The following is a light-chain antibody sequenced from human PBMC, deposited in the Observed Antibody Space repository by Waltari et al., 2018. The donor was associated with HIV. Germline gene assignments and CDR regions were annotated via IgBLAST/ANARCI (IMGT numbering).Light chain of an antibody. CDR1: QTISRC. CDR3: QQSYSSPLT. V-gene: IGKV1-39*01. CDR2: DAS. Sequence: DIQMTQSPSSLSASVGDRITIVCRASQTISRCLNWYQQKAGKAPTLLIVDASTLQTGVQSRFSGSVSGPEFTLTISNLQPEDFATYYCQQSYSSPLTFGPGTKVDVK. J-gene: IGKJ3*01.